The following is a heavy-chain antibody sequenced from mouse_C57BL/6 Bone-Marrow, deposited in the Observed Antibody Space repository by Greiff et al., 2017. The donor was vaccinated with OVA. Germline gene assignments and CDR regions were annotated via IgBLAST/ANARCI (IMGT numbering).Heavy chain of an antibody. J-gene: IGHJ4*01. CDR1: GYTFTDYS. CDR3: ARKGNSYAMDY. Sequence: VQLQQSGPVLVKPGASVKLSCKASGYTFTDYSMNWVKQSHGKSLEWIGVINPCNGGPSYNQTFKGKATLTVYKYSSTAYMELNSLTSYDSAVYYCARKGNSYAMDYWGQGTSVTVSS. D-gene: IGHD2-1*01. CDR2: INPCNGGP. V-gene: IGHV1-19*01.